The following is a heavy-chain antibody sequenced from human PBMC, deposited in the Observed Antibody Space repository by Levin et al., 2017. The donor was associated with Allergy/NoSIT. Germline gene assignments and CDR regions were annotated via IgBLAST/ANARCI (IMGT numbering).Heavy chain of an antibody. CDR3: ARVMSGSYSVDY. D-gene: IGHD1-26*01. CDR1: GGSFSGYY. J-gene: IGHJ4*02. CDR2: INHSGST. Sequence: SETLSLTCAVYGGSFSGYYWSWIRQPPGKGLEWIGEINHSGSTNYNPSLKSRVTISVDTSKNQFSLKLSSVTAADTAVYYCARVMSGSYSVDYWGQGTLVTVSS. V-gene: IGHV4-34*01.